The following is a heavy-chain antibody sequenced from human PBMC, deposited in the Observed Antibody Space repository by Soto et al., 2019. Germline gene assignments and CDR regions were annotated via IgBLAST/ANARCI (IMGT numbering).Heavy chain of an antibody. CDR2: ISHSGST. CDR1: GDSINISHW. D-gene: IGHD3-3*01. CDR3: ARVNVLRFLEWNYYGMDV. Sequence: SETLSLTCAVSGDSINISHWWNWVRQPPGKGLEWIGQISHSGSTNYNPSLTSRVNKAVDKSKNHFSLRLTSVTAADTAVYYCARVNVLRFLEWNYYGMDVWGQGTTVTVSS. J-gene: IGHJ6*02. V-gene: IGHV4-4*02.